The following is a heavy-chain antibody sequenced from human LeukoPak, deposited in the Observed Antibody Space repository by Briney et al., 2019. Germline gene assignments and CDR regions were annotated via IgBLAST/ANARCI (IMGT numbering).Heavy chain of an antibody. Sequence: GASVKVSCKASGYTFTSYYMHWVRQAPGQGREWMGIINPSGGSTSYAQKFQGRVTMTRDMSTSTVYMELSSLRSDDTAVYYCAGPHRSGSYYDAFDIWGQGTMVTVSS. CDR2: INPSGGST. V-gene: IGHV1-46*01. D-gene: IGHD1-26*01. CDR3: AGPHRSGSYYDAFDI. CDR1: GYTFTSYY. J-gene: IGHJ3*02.